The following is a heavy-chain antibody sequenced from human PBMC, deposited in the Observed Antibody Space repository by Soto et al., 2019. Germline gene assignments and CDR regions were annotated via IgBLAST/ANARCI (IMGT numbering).Heavy chain of an antibody. Sequence: QVQLQESGPGLVKPSQTLSLTCTVSGGSISSGDYYWSWIRQPPGKGLEWIGYIYYSGSTYYNPSLKSRGTIPVDTSKNPFSLKLSSVTAADTAVYYCARARGARYFDYWGQGTLVTVSS. D-gene: IGHD2-15*01. CDR1: GGSISSGDYY. CDR2: IYYSGST. J-gene: IGHJ4*02. V-gene: IGHV4-30-4*01. CDR3: ARARGARYFDY.